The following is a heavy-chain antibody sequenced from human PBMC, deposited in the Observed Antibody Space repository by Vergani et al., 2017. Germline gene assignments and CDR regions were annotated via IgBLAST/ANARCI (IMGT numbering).Heavy chain of an antibody. CDR2: INTNTGNP. CDR1: GYTFTSYA. D-gene: IGHD3-9*01. V-gene: IGHV7-4-1*02. CDR3: ARAAAYYDILTGHYSLPPLYYYGMDV. Sequence: QVQLVQSGSELKKPGASVKVSCKASGYTFTSYAMNWVRQAPGQGLEWMGWINTNTGNPTYAQGFTGRFVFSLDTSVSTAYLQISSLKAEDTAVYYCARAAAYYDILTGHYSLPPLYYYGMDVWGQGTTVTVSS. J-gene: IGHJ6*02.